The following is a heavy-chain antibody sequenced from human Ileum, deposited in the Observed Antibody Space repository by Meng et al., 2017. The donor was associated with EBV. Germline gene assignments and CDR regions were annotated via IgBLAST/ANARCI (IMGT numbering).Heavy chain of an antibody. D-gene: IGHD1-26*01. V-gene: IGHV4-4*02. Sequence: VPPPEAGPGLVSPSDTLSLSCAISGCVISSDYWCSWVRQSPEKGLEWIGEMYPTGPTYYNPSLKGRVSISIDKSKNQLSLKLNSVTAADTAVYYCVRGGTYYLSYWGQGSLVTVSS. J-gene: IGHJ4*02. CDR1: GCVISSDYW. CDR3: VRGGTYYLSY. CDR2: MYPTGPT.